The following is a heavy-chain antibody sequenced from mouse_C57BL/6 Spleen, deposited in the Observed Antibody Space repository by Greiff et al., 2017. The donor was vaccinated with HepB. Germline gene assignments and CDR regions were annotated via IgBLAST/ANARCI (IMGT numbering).Heavy chain of an antibody. D-gene: IGHD2-5*01. Sequence: EVHLVESGGGLVQPGGSLKLSCAASGFTFSDYYMYWVRQTPEKRLEWVAYISNGGGSTYYPDTVKGRFTISRDNAKNTLYLQMSRLKSEDTAMYYCARLVHYSNYGYFDVWGTGTTVTVSS. CDR1: GFTFSDYY. V-gene: IGHV5-12*01. CDR3: ARLVHYSNYGYFDV. CDR2: ISNGGGST. J-gene: IGHJ1*03.